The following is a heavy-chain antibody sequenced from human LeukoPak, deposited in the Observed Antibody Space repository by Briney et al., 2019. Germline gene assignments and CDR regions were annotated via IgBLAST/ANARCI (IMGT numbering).Heavy chain of an antibody. CDR1: GYIFTSYW. Sequence: GESLQISCQGSGYIFTSYWVGWVRQLPGKGLEWMGVIYPGDSDTRYSPSFQGQVNILVDKSISTAYLQWSSLKASDTAMYYCARRGDGYLYWGQGTLVTVSS. CDR3: ARRGDGYLY. V-gene: IGHV5-51*01. J-gene: IGHJ4*02. CDR2: IYPGDSDT. D-gene: IGHD5-24*01.